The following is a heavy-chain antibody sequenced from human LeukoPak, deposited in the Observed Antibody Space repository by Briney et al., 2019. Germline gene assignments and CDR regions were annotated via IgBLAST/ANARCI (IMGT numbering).Heavy chain of an antibody. CDR2: INTNTGNP. V-gene: IGHV7-4-1*02. CDR3: ARDFSASHRPC. D-gene: IGHD6-6*01. CDR1: GYTFTGYY. Sequence: ASVKVSCKASGYTFTGYYMHWVRQAPGQGLEWMGWINTNTGNPTYAQGFTGRFVFSLDTSVSTAYLQISSLKAEDTAVYYCARDFSASHRPCWGQGTLVTVSS. J-gene: IGHJ4*02.